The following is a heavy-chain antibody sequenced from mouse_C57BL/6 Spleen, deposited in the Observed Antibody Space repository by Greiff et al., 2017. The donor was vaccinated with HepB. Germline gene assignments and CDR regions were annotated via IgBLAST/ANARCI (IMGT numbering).Heavy chain of an antibody. CDR2: INPNNGGT. D-gene: IGHD1-1*01. Sequence: EVQLQQSGPELVKPGASVKISCKASGYTFTDYYMNWVKQSHGKSLEWIGDINPNNGGTSYNQKFKGKATLTVDKSSSTAYMELRSLTSEDSAVYYCASQFITTVVANFDYWGQGTTLTVSS. V-gene: IGHV1-26*01. J-gene: IGHJ2*01. CDR1: GYTFTDYY. CDR3: ASQFITTVVANFDY.